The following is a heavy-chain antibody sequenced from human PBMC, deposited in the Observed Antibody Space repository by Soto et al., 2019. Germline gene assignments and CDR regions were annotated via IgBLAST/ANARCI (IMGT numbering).Heavy chain of an antibody. D-gene: IGHD3-22*01. Sequence: SETLSLTCTVSGGSISSYYWSWIRQPPGKGLEWIGEINHSGSTNYNPSLKSRVTMSVDTSKNQFSLKLSSVTAADTAVYYCARGYDRSGFCYSGLDAWGQGTTVTVSS. J-gene: IGHJ6*02. CDR3: ARGYDRSGFCYSGLDA. V-gene: IGHV4-34*01. CDR2: INHSGST. CDR1: GGSISSYY.